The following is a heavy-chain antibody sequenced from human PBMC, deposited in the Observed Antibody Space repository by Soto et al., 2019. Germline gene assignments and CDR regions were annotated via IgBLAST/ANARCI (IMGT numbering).Heavy chain of an antibody. CDR3: ARQRPTVVTRDAFDI. Sequence: GESLKISCKGSGYSFTIYWIGWVRQMPGKGLEWMGIIYPGDSDTRYSPSFQGQVTISADKSISTAYLQWSSLKASDTAMYYCARQRPTVVTRDAFDIWGQGTMVTVSS. J-gene: IGHJ3*02. CDR1: GYSFTIYW. CDR2: IYPGDSDT. V-gene: IGHV5-51*01. D-gene: IGHD4-17*01.